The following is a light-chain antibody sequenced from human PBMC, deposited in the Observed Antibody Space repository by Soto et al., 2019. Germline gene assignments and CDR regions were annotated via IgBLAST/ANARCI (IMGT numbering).Light chain of an antibody. CDR3: QQYNRGPVT. J-gene: IGKJ1*01. Sequence: EIVLTQSPGTLSLSPGERATLSCRASQSISRNLAWYQQKLGQAPRLLIYGASTRATGIAARFSGSGSGTEFTLTISSLQSEDFGVYYCQQYNRGPVTFGQGTKVDI. V-gene: IGKV3-15*01. CDR2: GAS. CDR1: QSISRN.